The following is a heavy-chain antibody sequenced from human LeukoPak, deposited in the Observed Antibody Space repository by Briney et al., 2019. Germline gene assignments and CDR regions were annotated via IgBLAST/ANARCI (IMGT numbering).Heavy chain of an antibody. CDR3: ARHEYSGSYYGLTWFDP. CDR2: IYYSGST. V-gene: IGHV4-39*01. J-gene: IGHJ5*02. CDR1: GGSISSSCYY. Sequence: SETLSLTCTVSGGSISSSCYYWGWIRQPPGKGLEWIASIYYSGSTYYNPSLKSRVTISVDTSKSQLSLKLSSLTAADTAFYYCARHEYSGSYYGLTWFDPWGQGTLVIVSS. D-gene: IGHD1-26*01.